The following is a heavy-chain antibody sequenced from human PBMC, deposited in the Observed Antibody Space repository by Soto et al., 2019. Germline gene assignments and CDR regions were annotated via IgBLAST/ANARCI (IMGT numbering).Heavy chain of an antibody. J-gene: IGHJ3*02. Sequence: QVQLVQSGAEVKKPGASVKVSCKASGYTFTSYDINWVRQATGQGLEWMGWMNPNSGNTGYAQKFQGRVTMTRNTSINTDYMELSSLRSEDTAVYYCARVRHYYDSSGYRGDAFDIWGQGTMVTVSS. CDR3: ARVRHYYDSSGYRGDAFDI. CDR1: GYTFTSYD. D-gene: IGHD3-22*01. V-gene: IGHV1-8*01. CDR2: MNPNSGNT.